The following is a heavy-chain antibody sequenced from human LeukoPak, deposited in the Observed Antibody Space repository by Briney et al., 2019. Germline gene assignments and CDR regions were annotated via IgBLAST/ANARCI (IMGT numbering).Heavy chain of an antibody. CDR3: ASRYCSSTSCLYAFDI. CDR2: IIPIFGTA. D-gene: IGHD2-2*01. J-gene: IGHJ3*02. Sequence: EASVKVSCKASGGTFSSYAISWVRQAPGQGLEWMGGIIPIFGTANYAQKFQGRVTITTDESTSTAYMELSSLRSEDTAVYYCASRYCSSTSCLYAFDIWGQGTMVTVSS. CDR1: GGTFSSYA. V-gene: IGHV1-69*05.